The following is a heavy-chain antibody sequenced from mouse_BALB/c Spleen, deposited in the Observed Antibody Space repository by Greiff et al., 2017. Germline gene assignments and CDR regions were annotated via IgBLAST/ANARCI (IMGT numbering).Heavy chain of an antibody. Sequence: EVKVVESGGGLVQPGGSLKLSCAASGFTFSSYGMSWVRQTPDKRLELVATINSNGGSTYYPDSVKGRFTISRDNAKNTLYLQMSSLKSEDTAMYYCARDATMITTGYAMDYWGQGTSVTVSS. CDR3: ARDATMITTGYAMDY. J-gene: IGHJ4*01. CDR2: INSNGGST. D-gene: IGHD2-4*01. CDR1: GFTFSSYG. V-gene: IGHV5-6-3*01.